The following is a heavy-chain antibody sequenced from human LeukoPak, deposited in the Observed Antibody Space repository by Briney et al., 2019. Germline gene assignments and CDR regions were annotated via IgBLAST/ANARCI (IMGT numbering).Heavy chain of an antibody. CDR2: IYHSGST. CDR1: GYSISSGYY. V-gene: IGHV4-38-2*02. CDR3: ARNLFTIFGVVIISGWFDP. J-gene: IGHJ5*02. D-gene: IGHD3-3*01. Sequence: SGTLSLTCTVSGYSISSGYYWGWIRQPPGKGLEWIGSIYHSGSTYYNPSLKSRVTISVDTSKNQFSLKLSSVTAADTAVYYCARNLFTIFGVVIISGWFDPWGQGTLVTVSS.